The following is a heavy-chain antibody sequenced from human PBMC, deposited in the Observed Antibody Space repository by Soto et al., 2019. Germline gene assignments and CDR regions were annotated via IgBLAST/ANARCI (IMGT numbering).Heavy chain of an antibody. CDR3: ARGTTTSAFSAMDV. Sequence: QVQLVESGGGVVQPGRSLRLSCAASGFTFSYHALNWVRQAPGKGLEWVAVISYDGDNKYLAESVKGRFTISRDNSKNTVPLQMNSRRAENSAMYFCARGTTTSAFSAMDVGGQGTTVTVSS. D-gene: IGHD1-1*01. CDR2: ISYDGDNK. V-gene: IGHV3-30-3*01. CDR1: GFTFSYHA. J-gene: IGHJ6*02.